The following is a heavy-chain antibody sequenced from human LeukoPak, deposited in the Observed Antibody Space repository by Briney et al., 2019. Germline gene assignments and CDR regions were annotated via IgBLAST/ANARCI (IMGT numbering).Heavy chain of an antibody. CDR3: ARTYYYGSGSYYPPGY. CDR1: GFTFSSYD. CDR2: ISYDGSNK. J-gene: IGHJ4*02. V-gene: IGHV3-30*03. D-gene: IGHD3-10*01. Sequence: GGSLRLSCAASGFTFSSYDMHWVRQAPGKGLEWVAVISYDGSNKYYADSVKGRFTISRDNSKNTLYLQLSSLRAEDTAVYYCARTYYYGSGSYYPPGYWGQGTLVTVSS.